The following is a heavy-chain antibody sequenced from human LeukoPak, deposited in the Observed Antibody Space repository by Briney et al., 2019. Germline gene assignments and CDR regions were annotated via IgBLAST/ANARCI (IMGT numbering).Heavy chain of an antibody. CDR2: IYYSGST. CDR3: AGHPPSRGYSYGYPPNYFDY. CDR1: GGSISSSSYY. J-gene: IGHJ4*02. Sequence: SETLSLTCTVPGGSISSSSYYWGWIRQPPGKGLEWIGSIYYSGSTYYNPSLKSRVTISVDTSKNQFSLKLSSVTAADTAVYYCAGHPPSRGYSYGYPPNYFDYWGQGTLVTVSS. D-gene: IGHD5-18*01. V-gene: IGHV4-39*01.